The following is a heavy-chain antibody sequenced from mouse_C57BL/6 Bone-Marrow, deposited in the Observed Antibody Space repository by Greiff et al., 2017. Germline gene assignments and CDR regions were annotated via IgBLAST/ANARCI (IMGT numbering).Heavy chain of an antibody. CDR2: IYPYDGVP. J-gene: IGHJ3*01. D-gene: IGHD2-12*01. CDR1: GYSFTGYW. Sequence: EVQLMESGPELVKPGASVKISCKASGYSFTGYWMHWVKQSPGNILDWIGHIYPYDGVPSSNQKFKGKATLTVDKSSSTAYMQLRSLTSEDSAVYYCAILRVFAYWGQGTMVTVSA. CDR3: AILRVFAY. V-gene: IGHV1-31*01.